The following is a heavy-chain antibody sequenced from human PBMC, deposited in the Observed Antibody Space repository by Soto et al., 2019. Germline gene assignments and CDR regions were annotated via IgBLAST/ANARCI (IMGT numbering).Heavy chain of an antibody. Sequence: QLQLQESGPGLVKPSETLSLTCTVSGGSISSSSYYWGWIRQPPGKGLEWIGSIYYSGSTYYNPSLKSRVTISVDTSKNQFSLKLSSVTAADTAVYYCARTRTYLWFGELLPYGMDVWGQGTTVTVSS. CDR3: ARTRTYLWFGELLPYGMDV. J-gene: IGHJ6*02. V-gene: IGHV4-39*01. D-gene: IGHD3-10*01. CDR2: IYYSGST. CDR1: GGSISSSSYY.